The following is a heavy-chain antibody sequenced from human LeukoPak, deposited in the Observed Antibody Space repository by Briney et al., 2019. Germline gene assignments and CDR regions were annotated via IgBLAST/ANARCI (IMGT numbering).Heavy chain of an antibody. CDR2: FYIDGST. CDR3: ARDPGGDYDY. Sequence: GGSLRLSCAASGFNVRSNYMIWVRQAPGKGLEWVSLFYIDGSTYYADSVKGRFTLSRDNTKDTLYLQMNSLRAEDTSVYYCARDPGGDYDYWGQGTLVTVSS. V-gene: IGHV3-66*01. D-gene: IGHD4-17*01. J-gene: IGHJ4*02. CDR1: GFNVRSNY.